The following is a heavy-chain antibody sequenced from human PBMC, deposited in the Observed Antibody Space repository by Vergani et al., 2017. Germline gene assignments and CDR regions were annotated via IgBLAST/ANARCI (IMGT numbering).Heavy chain of an antibody. Sequence: EVQVVESGGGLIKPGGSLRLSCVVSGITFKNAWINWVRQAPGKGLAGIGRIRSKNDGGTADYAAPLKGRFTISRDDSKDSAFLLVNNLKTEDTAVYFCYTDYHDYWGQGTLVTVSS. V-gene: IGHV3-15*01. D-gene: IGHD2-2*02. CDR2: IRSKNDGGTA. J-gene: IGHJ4*02. CDR1: GITFKNAW. CDR3: YTDYHDY.